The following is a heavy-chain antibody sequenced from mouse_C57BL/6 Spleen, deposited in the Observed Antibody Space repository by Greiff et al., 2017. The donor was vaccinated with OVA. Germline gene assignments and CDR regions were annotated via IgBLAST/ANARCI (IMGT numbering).Heavy chain of an antibody. CDR3: ARRDYSNPFAY. J-gene: IGHJ3*01. D-gene: IGHD2-5*01. Sequence: VKLVESGPGLVQPSQSLSITCTVSGFSLTSYGVHWVRQSPGKGLEWLGVIWSGGSTDYNAAFISRLSISKDNSKSQVFFKMNSLQADDTAIYYCARRDYSNPFAYWGQGTLVTVSA. V-gene: IGHV2-2*01. CDR1: GFSLTSYG. CDR2: IWSGGST.